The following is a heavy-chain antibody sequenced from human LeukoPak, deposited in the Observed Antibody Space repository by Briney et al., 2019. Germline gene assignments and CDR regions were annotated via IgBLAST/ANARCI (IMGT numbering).Heavy chain of an antibody. J-gene: IGHJ4*02. CDR3: ATDLACSSTSCYLTNY. CDR1: GYTLTELS. D-gene: IGHD2-2*01. CDR2: FDPEDGET. V-gene: IGHV1-24*01. Sequence: ASVKVSCKVSGYTLTELSMHWVRQAPGKGLEVMGGFDPEDGETIYAQRFQGRVTMTEDTSTDTAYMELSSLRSEDTAVYYCATDLACSSTSCYLTNYWGQGTLVTVSS.